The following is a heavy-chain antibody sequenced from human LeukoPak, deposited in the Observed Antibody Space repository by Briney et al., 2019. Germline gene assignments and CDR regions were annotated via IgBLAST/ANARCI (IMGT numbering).Heavy chain of an antibody. D-gene: IGHD2-15*01. V-gene: IGHV1-2*02. Sequence: ASVSVSSTASGYSFPVYYIQWVRQAPGEGDEWMGWVNPTSGVTNYAQKFQGRVTMTRDTSITTAYMELSSLRSDDTGIYFCVEGGYCTGGRCYGEYYWGQGTQVTVSS. J-gene: IGHJ4*02. CDR2: VNPTSGVT. CDR3: VEGGYCTGGRCYGEYY. CDR1: GYSFPVYY.